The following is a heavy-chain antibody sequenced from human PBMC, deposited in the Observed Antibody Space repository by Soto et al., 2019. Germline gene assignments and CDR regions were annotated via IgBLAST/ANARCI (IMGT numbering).Heavy chain of an antibody. CDR3: ARVSDYYDISGYYSYYDYYGMDV. V-gene: IGHV1-69*01. CDR1: GGTFSSYA. Sequence: QVQLVQSGAEVKKPGSSVKVSCKASGGTFSSYAISWVRQAPGQGLEWMGGIIPIFGTANYAQKFQGRVRITADESTSTAYMELSSLRSEDTAVYYCARVSDYYDISGYYSYYDYYGMDVWGQGTTVTVSS. J-gene: IGHJ6*02. D-gene: IGHD3-22*01. CDR2: IIPIFGTA.